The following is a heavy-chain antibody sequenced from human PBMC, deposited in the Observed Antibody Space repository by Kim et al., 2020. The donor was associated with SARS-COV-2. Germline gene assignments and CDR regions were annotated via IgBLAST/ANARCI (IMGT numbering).Heavy chain of an antibody. CDR3: ASQYRDTIFGVVTPPRH. CDR1: GFTFSDNY. D-gene: IGHD3-3*01. V-gene: IGHV3-11*01. Sequence: GGSLRLSCAASGFTFSDNYMNWIRQAPGKGLEWVSYISGSGTTMDYADSVKGRFTVSRDNANNSLYLQMNSLTAEDTAVYYCASQYRDTIFGVVTPPRHWGQGTLVTVSS. CDR2: ISGSGTTM. J-gene: IGHJ4*02.